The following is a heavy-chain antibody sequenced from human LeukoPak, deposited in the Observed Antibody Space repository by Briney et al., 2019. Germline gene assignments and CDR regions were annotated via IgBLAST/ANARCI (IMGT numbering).Heavy chain of an antibody. Sequence: GGSLRLSCAASGFTFNTYAIYWVRQAPGKGLEWVSGTCGSGGCTYYADFVKGRFTISRDNSMNTVYLQMNSLTADDTAIYYCAKTTVGYSSGRYPGWPADCWGQGTLVTVSS. CDR1: GFTFNTYA. J-gene: IGHJ4*02. D-gene: IGHD6-19*01. V-gene: IGHV3-23*01. CDR3: AKTTVGYSSGRYPGWPADC. CDR2: TCGSGGCT.